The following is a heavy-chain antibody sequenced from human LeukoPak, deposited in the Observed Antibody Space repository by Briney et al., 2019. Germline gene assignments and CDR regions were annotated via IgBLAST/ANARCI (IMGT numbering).Heavy chain of an antibody. CDR1: GYTFSIYG. Sequence: GMSLRLSCAASGYTFSIYGMNWVRQAPGKGLEWVAIIWYDGSNTYFAESVMGRFSISKDNFKNTVYLQMNSLKIEDTGVYYCARAGIVNALVYWGQGAQVTVSS. J-gene: IGHJ4*02. CDR3: ARAGIVNALVY. D-gene: IGHD2/OR15-2a*01. V-gene: IGHV3-33*01. CDR2: IWYDGSNT.